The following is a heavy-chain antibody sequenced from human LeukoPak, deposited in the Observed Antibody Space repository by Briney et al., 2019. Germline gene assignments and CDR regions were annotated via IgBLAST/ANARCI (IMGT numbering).Heavy chain of an antibody. CDR2: ISWNSGSI. V-gene: IGHV3-9*01. Sequence: GGSLRLSCAASGFTFYDYAMHWVRQAPGKGLEWVSGISWNSGSIGYADSVKGRFTISRDNAKNSLYLQMNSLRAEDTALYYCAKVSGYCSGGSCYSFDYWGQGTLVTVSS. D-gene: IGHD2-15*01. J-gene: IGHJ4*02. CDR3: AKVSGYCSGGSCYSFDY. CDR1: GFTFYDYA.